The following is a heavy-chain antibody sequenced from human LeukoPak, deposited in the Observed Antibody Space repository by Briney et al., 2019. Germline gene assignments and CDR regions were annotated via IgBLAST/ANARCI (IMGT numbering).Heavy chain of an antibody. D-gene: IGHD2-2*02. Sequence: GGSLRLSCVASGLTFSSYWMHWVRQVPGKGLVWVSRINSDGSDTNYADSVKGRFTISRDNAKNTLYLQMNSLRAEDTALYYCVSRYCSSINCYKASGSGAFDIWGQGTMVTVSS. V-gene: IGHV3-74*01. CDR1: GLTFSSYW. CDR3: VSRYCSSINCYKASGSGAFDI. J-gene: IGHJ3*02. CDR2: INSDGSDT.